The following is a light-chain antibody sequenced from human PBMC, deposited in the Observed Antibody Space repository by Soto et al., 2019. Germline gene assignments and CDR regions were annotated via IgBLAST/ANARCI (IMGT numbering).Light chain of an antibody. V-gene: IGKV3D-15*01. CDR2: GAS. Sequence: EIVMTQSPATLSVSPGERAALSCRASQSVSSSLAWYQQKPGQAPRLLMYGASTRATGIPARFSGSGSGTEFTLTISSLQSEDFAVYYCQQYNNWPPITFGQGTRLEIK. J-gene: IGKJ5*01. CDR3: QQYNNWPPIT. CDR1: QSVSSS.